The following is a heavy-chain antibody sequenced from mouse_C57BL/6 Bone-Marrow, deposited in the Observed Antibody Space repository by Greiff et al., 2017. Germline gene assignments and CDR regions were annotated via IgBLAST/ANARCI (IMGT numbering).Heavy chain of an antibody. J-gene: IGHJ3*01. D-gene: IGHD1-1*01. V-gene: IGHV1-55*01. CDR1: GYTFTSYW. CDR2: IYPGSGST. Sequence: QVQLQQPGAELVKPGASVKMSCKASGYTFTSYWITWVKQRPGQGLEWIGDIYPGSGSTNYNEKFKSKATLTVDTSSSTAYMQLSSLTSEDSAVYYCARRSYYGSSPGVAYWGQGTLVTVAA. CDR3: ARRSYYGSSPGVAY.